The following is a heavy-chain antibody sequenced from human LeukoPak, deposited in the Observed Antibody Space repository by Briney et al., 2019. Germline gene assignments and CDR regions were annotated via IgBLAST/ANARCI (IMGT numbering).Heavy chain of an antibody. CDR3: AKVNGYCSGGSCYSTGSYYYHGMDV. Sequence: GGSLRLSCAASGFTFSSYGMHWVRQAPGKGLEWVAVISYDGSNKYYADSVKGRFTISRDNSKNTLYLQMNSLRAEDTAGYYCAKVNGYCSGGSCYSTGSYYYHGMDVWGKGTTVTVSS. D-gene: IGHD2-15*01. CDR1: GFTFSSYG. J-gene: IGHJ6*04. CDR2: ISYDGSNK. V-gene: IGHV3-30*18.